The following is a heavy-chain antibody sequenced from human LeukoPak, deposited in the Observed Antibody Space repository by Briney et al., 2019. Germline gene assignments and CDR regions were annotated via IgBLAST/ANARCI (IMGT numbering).Heavy chain of an antibody. Sequence: GGSLRLSCAASGFTFSNAWMSWVRQAPGKGLEWVGRIKSKTDGGTTDYAAPVKGRFTISRDDSKNTLYMQMNSLKTEDTAVYYCTTASRYYYDSSGYYYCYYYMDVWGKGTTVTISS. CDR2: IKSKTDGGTT. V-gene: IGHV3-15*01. J-gene: IGHJ6*03. CDR1: GFTFSNAW. CDR3: TTASRYYYDSSGYYYCYYYMDV. D-gene: IGHD3-22*01.